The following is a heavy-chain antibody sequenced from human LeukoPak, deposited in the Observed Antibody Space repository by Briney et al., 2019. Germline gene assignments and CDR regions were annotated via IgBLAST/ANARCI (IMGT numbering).Heavy chain of an antibody. CDR3: ARGGDSSGYEGRFDP. Sequence: PSETLSLTCAVSGGSISRSGYSWSWLRQPPGKGLDWVAYIYYTGSTYYNPSLKSRVTISLDTSKNQFSLKLTSVTAADTAVYYCARGGDSSGYEGRFDPWGQGTLVTVSS. J-gene: IGHJ5*02. CDR1: GGSISRSGYS. V-gene: IGHV4-30-4*07. CDR2: IYYTGST. D-gene: IGHD3-22*01.